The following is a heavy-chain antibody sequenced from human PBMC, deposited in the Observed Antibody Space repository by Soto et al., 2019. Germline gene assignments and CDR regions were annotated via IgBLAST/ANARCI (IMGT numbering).Heavy chain of an antibody. V-gene: IGHV1-8*01. D-gene: IGHD2-15*01. J-gene: IGHJ6*02. CDR1: GYTFTSYD. CDR3: ARGQVAATYYYYGMDV. Sequence: ASVKVSCKASGYTFTSYDINWVRQATGQGLEWMGWMNPNSGNTGYAQKFQGRVTMTRNTSISTAYMELSSLRSEDTAVYYCARGQVAATYYYYGMDVWGQGTTVTVSS. CDR2: MNPNSGNT.